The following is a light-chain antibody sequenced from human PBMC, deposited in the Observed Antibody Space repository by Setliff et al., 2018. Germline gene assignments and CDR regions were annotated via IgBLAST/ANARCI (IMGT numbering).Light chain of an antibody. CDR3: SSYTGTYV. CDR2: DVG. CDR1: SSDVGGYNH. J-gene: IGLJ1*01. V-gene: IGLV2-14*01. Sequence: QSVLTQPASVSGSPGQSITIPCTGSSSDVGGYNHVSWYQQHPGKAPKLMIYDVGKRPSGVSNRFSGSKSGNTASLTISGLQAEDEADYYCSSYTGTYVFGSGTKVTVL.